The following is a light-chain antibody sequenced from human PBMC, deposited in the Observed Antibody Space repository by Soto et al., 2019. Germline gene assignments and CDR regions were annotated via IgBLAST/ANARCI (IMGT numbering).Light chain of an antibody. V-gene: IGKV3-20*01. CDR3: QQYGSSPPYT. CDR2: GAS. CDR1: QSISSRY. Sequence: EIVLTQSPGTLSLSPGERATLSCRVSQSISSRYLAWYQQKPGQPPMLLIYGASSRATGIPDRFSGSGSGTDFTLTISRLEPEDFAVYYCQQYGSSPPYTFGQGTKLEIK. J-gene: IGKJ2*01.